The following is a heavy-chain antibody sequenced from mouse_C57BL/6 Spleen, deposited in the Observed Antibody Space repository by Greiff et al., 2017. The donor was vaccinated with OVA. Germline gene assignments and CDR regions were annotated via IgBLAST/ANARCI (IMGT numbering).Heavy chain of an antibody. CDR1: GYTFTSYW. J-gene: IGHJ1*03. CDR3: ARDRGYGSSYWYFDV. CDR2: IHPNSGST. Sequence: VQLQQSGAELVKPGASVKLSCKASGYTFTSYWMHWVKQRPGQGLEWIGMIHPNSGSTNYNEKFKSKATLTVDKSSSTAYMQLSSLTSEDSAVYYCARDRGYGSSYWYFDVWGTGTTVTVSS. V-gene: IGHV1-64*01. D-gene: IGHD1-1*01.